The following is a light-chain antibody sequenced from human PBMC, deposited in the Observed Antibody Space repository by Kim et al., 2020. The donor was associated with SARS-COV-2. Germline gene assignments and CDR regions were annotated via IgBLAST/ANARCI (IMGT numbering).Light chain of an antibody. Sequence: GDRVTITCRASPGIGDYLAWYQQSPGKAPKLLIYAASTLQSGVPSRFSGSGSGTEFTLTITSLQPEDFATYFCQRYSFYPRTFGQGTKV. CDR3: QRYSFYPRT. V-gene: IGKV1-9*01. CDR1: PGIGDY. J-gene: IGKJ1*01. CDR2: AAS.